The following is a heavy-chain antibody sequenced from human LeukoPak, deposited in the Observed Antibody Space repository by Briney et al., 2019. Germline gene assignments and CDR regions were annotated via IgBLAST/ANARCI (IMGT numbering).Heavy chain of an antibody. Sequence: PSETLSLTCTVSGGPISSYYWSWIRQPPGKGLEWIGYIYYSGSTNYNPSLKSRVTISVDTSKNQFSLKLSSVTAADTAVYYCARVAAAAGTWYFQHWGQGTLVTVSS. CDR1: GGPISSYY. D-gene: IGHD6-13*01. V-gene: IGHV4-59*01. CDR3: ARVAAAAGTWYFQH. CDR2: IYYSGST. J-gene: IGHJ1*01.